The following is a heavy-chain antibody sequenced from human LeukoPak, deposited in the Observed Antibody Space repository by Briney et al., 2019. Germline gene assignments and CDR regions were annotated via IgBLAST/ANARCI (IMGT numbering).Heavy chain of an antibody. CDR3: AKREEYSYGFAY. V-gene: IGHV3-23*01. D-gene: IGHD5-18*01. Sequence: GGSLRLSCAVSGFTFSSYWMSWVRQAPGKGLEWVSAISGSGGSTYYADSVKGRFTISRDNSKNTLYLQMNSLRAEDTAVYYCAKREEYSYGFAYWGQGTLVTVSS. CDR1: GFTFSSYW. CDR2: ISGSGGST. J-gene: IGHJ4*02.